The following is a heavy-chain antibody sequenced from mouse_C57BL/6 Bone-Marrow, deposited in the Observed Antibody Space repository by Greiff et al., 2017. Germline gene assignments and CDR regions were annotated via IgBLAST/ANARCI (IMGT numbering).Heavy chain of an antibody. D-gene: IGHD2-4*01. CDR3: ARCYDYDYAMDY. V-gene: IGHV1-39*01. Sequence: VQLQQSGPELVKPGASVKISCKASGYSFTDYNMNWVKQSNGKSLEWIGVINPNYGTTSYNQKFQGKTTLTVDQSSSTTYMQLNSLTSEDSAVYYCARCYDYDYAMDYWGQGTSVTVSS. CDR2: INPNYGTT. CDR1: GYSFTDYN. J-gene: IGHJ4*01.